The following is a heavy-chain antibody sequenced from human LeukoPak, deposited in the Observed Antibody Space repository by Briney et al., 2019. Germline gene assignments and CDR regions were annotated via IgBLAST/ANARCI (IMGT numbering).Heavy chain of an antibody. CDR1: GFTVSSNY. CDR2: IYSGGST. D-gene: IGHD3-10*01. Sequence: GGSLRLSCAASGFTVSSNYMSWVRQAPGKGLEWVSVIYSGGSTYYADSVKGRFTISRDNSKNTLYLQVNSLRAEDTAVYYCATDPADSGSSPGDGYWGQGTLVTVSS. V-gene: IGHV3-66*01. CDR3: ATDPADSGSSPGDGY. J-gene: IGHJ4*02.